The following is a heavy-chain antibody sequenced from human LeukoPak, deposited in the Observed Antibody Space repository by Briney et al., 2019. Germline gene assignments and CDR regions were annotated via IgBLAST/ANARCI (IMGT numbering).Heavy chain of an antibody. CDR3: ARDRSQYCSGGSRYSGSVGWFDP. D-gene: IGHD2-15*01. CDR2: ISAYNGNT. J-gene: IGHJ5*02. V-gene: IGHV1-18*04. CDR1: GYTFTSYG. Sequence: ASVKVSCKASGYTFTSYGISWVRQAPGQGLEWMGWISAYNGNTNYAQKLQGRVTMTTDTSTSTAYMELRSLRSDDTAVYYCARDRSQYCSGGSRYSGSVGWFDPWGQGTLVTVSS.